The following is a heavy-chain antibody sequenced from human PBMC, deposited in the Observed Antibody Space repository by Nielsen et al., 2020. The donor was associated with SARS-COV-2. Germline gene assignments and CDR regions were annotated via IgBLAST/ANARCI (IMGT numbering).Heavy chain of an antibody. CDR2: IYPGDSDT. V-gene: IGHV5-51*01. CDR1: GYSFTSYW. Sequence: GESLKISCKGSGYSFTSYWIGWVRQMPGKGLEWMGIIYPGDSDTRYSPSFQGQVTISADKSISTAYLQWSSLKASDTAMYYCARLGGPTVIVDYGMDVWGQGTTVTVSS. J-gene: IGHJ6*02. CDR3: ARLGGPTVIVDYGMDV. D-gene: IGHD3-22*01.